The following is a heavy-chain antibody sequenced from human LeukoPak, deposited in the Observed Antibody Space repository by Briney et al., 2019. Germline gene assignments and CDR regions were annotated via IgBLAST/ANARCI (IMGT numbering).Heavy chain of an antibody. CDR1: GGTFSNYA. J-gene: IGHJ4*02. Sequence: GASVKVSCKASGGTFSNYAINWVRQAPGQGLEWMGGITPLFGTAKYAQKFQGRVTIIADESTSTAYMELSSLRSEDTAVYYCALGSEYYFDYWGQGTLVTVSS. CDR2: ITPLFGTA. D-gene: IGHD7-27*01. V-gene: IGHV1-69*13. CDR3: ALGSEYYFDY.